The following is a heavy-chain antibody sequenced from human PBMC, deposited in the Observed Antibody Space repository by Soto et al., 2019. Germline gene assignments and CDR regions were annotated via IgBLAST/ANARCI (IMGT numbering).Heavy chain of an antibody. V-gene: IGHV1-2*04. CDR1: GYTFTCYY. J-gene: IGHJ3*02. CDR2: INPNSGGT. Sequence: QVQLVQSGAEVKKPGASVKVSCKASGYTFTCYYMHWVRQAPGPELEWMGWINPNSGGTNYAQKFHGWVTMTSDTSISTAYMALRRLRSDDTAVYYCARSGHVSIGSDAFDIWGQGTMVTVSS. CDR3: ARSGHVSIGSDAFDI. D-gene: IGHD3-3*02.